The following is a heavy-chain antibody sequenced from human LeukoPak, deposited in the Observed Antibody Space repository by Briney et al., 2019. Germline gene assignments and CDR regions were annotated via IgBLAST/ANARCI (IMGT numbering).Heavy chain of an antibody. CDR2: IFYSGST. J-gene: IGHJ3*02. Sequence: SETLSLTCTVSGGSISSSSYYSGWIRQPPGKGLEWIGNIFYSGSTYYNPSLKSRVTISVDTSKNQFSLNLTSVTAADTAVYYCARVDYAALDIWRHGTMVTVSS. D-gene: IGHD4-17*01. V-gene: IGHV4-39*01. CDR1: GGSISSSSYY. CDR3: ARVDYAALDI.